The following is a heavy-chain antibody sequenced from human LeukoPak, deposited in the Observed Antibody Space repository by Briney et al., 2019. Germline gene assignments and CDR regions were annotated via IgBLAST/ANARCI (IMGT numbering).Heavy chain of an antibody. V-gene: IGHV1-18*01. Sequence: ASVKVSCKTSGVTFSNNSITWVRQAPGQGLEWLGWISAYNGNTNYAQKLQGRITMTTDTSTSTAYMELRSLRSDDTAVYYCARGSLVGATTSLDYWGQGTLVTVSS. CDR3: ARGSLVGATTSLDY. D-gene: IGHD1-26*01. J-gene: IGHJ4*02. CDR2: ISAYNGNT. CDR1: GVTFSNNS.